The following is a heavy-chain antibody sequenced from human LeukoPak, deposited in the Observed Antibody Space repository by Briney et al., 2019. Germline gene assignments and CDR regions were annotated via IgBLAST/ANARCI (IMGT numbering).Heavy chain of an antibody. V-gene: IGHV5-51*01. D-gene: IGHD4/OR15-4a*01. Sequence: GESLKISCKGSGYNFISYWIGWVRQMPGKGLEWMGIIHPGDSSTTYSPSFQGQVTISADKSISTAYLQWSSLKASDTAMYYCARGFYGGYYYYYYMDVWGKGTTVTVSS. J-gene: IGHJ6*03. CDR2: IHPGDSST. CDR1: GYNFISYW. CDR3: ARGFYGGYYYYYYMDV.